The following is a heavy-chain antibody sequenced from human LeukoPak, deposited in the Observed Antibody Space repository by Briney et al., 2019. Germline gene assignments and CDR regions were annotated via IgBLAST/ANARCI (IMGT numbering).Heavy chain of an antibody. CDR3: ARAEGLRLGEFFS. CDR1: GGTFSSYA. J-gene: IGHJ4*02. D-gene: IGHD3-16*01. V-gene: IGHV1-69*13. Sequence: SVKVSCKASGGTFSSYAISWVRQAPGQGLEWMGGIIPIFGTANYAQKFQGRVTITADESTSTAYMELSSLRSEDTAVYCCARAEGLRLGEFFSWGQGTLVTVSS. CDR2: IIPIFGTA.